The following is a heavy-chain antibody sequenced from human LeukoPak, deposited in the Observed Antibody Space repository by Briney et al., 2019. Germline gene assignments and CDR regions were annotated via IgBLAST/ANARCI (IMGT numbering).Heavy chain of an antibody. D-gene: IGHD6-19*01. Sequence: GASVKVSCKASGGTFSSYAISWVRQAPGQGLEWMGGIIPIFGTANYAQKFQGRVTITADKSTSTAYMELSSLRSEDTAVYYCASGSRIAVAGGGDYWGQGTLVTVSS. CDR3: ASGSRIAVAGGGDY. CDR2: IIPIFGTA. J-gene: IGHJ4*02. V-gene: IGHV1-69*06. CDR1: GGTFSSYA.